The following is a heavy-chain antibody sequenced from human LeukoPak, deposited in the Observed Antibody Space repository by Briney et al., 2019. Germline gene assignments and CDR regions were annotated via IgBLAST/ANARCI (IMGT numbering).Heavy chain of an antibody. CDR3: AREEGESYGDWFDP. J-gene: IGHJ5*02. CDR2: INHSGST. D-gene: IGHD4-17*01. Sequence: SETLSLTCAVYGGSFSGYYWSWIRQPPGKGLEWIGEINHSGSTNYNPSLKSRVTISVDTSKNQFSLKLSPVTAADTAVYYCAREEGESYGDWFDPWGQGTLVTVSS. V-gene: IGHV4-34*01. CDR1: GGSFSGYY.